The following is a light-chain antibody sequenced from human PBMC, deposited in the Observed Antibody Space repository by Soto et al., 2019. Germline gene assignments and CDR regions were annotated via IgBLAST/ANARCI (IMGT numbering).Light chain of an antibody. CDR2: GTS. CDR3: QQYDSYPIT. CDR1: QGIRNL. Sequence: DIQMTQSPSSLSASVGDRVTITCRASQGIRNLLVWYQQKPEKAPKSLIYGTSNLESGVPSRFSGSGSGTDYTLTISSLQPEDFATYYCQQYDSYPITFGKGTRLEIK. J-gene: IGKJ5*01. V-gene: IGKV1D-16*01.